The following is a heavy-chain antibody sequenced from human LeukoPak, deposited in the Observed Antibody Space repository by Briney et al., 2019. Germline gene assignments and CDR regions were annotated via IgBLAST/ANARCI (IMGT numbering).Heavy chain of an antibody. CDR3: ARSSGWHLLLLDY. D-gene: IGHD6-25*01. V-gene: IGHV4-34*01. Sequence: SETLSLTCAVYGGSFSGYYWSWIRQPPGKGLEWIGSIYYSGSTYYNPSLKSRVTISVDTSKNQFSPKLNSVTAADTAVYYCARSSGWHLLLLDYWGQGTLVTVSS. J-gene: IGHJ4*02. CDR1: GGSFSGYY. CDR2: IYYSGST.